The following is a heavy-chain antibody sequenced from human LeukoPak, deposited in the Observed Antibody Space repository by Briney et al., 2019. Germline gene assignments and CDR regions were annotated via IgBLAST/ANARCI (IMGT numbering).Heavy chain of an antibody. CDR1: GFTFSSYA. Sequence: GSLRLSCAASGFTFSSYAMSWVRQAPGKGLEWVSAISGSGGSTYYADSVKGRFTISRDNSKNTLYLQMNSLRAEDTAVYYCAKELSGATNYYYYYGMDVWGQGTTVTVSS. CDR2: ISGSGGST. D-gene: IGHD1-26*01. J-gene: IGHJ6*02. V-gene: IGHV3-23*01. CDR3: AKELSGATNYYYYYGMDV.